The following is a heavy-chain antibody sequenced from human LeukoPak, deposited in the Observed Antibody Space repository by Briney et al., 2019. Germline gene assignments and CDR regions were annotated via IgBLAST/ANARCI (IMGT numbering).Heavy chain of an antibody. CDR3: ANSVGPYNWNDGY. D-gene: IGHD1-20*01. J-gene: IGHJ4*02. CDR2: ISGSGGST. Sequence: GGSLRLSCAASGFTFSSYAMSWVRQAPGKGLEWVSAISGSGGSTYYADSVKGRFTISRDNSKNTLYLQMNSLRAEDTAVYYWANSVGPYNWNDGYWGQGTLVTVSS. CDR1: GFTFSSYA. V-gene: IGHV3-23*01.